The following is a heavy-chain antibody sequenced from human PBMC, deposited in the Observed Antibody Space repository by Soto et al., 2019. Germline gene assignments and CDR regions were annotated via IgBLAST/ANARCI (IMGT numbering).Heavy chain of an antibody. V-gene: IGHV3-30*04. J-gene: IGHJ6*02. CDR1: GFTFSSYA. Sequence: GGSLRLSCAASGFTFSSYAMHWVRQAPGKGLEWVAVISYDGSNKYYADSVKGRFTISRDNSKNTLYLQMNSLRAEDTAVYYCARDRFLTQLVRYYYYGMDVWGQGTTVTVSS. D-gene: IGHD6-13*01. CDR2: ISYDGSNK. CDR3: ARDRFLTQLVRYYYYGMDV.